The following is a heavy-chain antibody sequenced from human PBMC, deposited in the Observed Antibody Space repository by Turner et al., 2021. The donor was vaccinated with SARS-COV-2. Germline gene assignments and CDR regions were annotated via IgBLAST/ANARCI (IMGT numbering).Heavy chain of an antibody. V-gene: IGHV3-33*01. CDR2: IWYDGSNK. D-gene: IGHD6-19*01. CDR1: GFTFSSYG. CDR3: ARDKGEGSSGWLIPSGSYYFDY. J-gene: IGHJ4*02. Sequence: QVQLVESGGGVVQPGRSLRLSCAASGFTFSSYGMPWVRQVPGKGLEWVAVIWYDGSNKYYAASVKGRFTISRDNSKNTLYLQMNSLRAEDTAVYYCARDKGEGSSGWLIPSGSYYFDYWGQGTLVTVSS.